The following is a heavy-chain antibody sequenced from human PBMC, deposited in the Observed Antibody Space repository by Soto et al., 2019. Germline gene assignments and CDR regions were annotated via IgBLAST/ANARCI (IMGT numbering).Heavy chain of an antibody. CDR1: GFTFSSFW. V-gene: IGHV3-30*18. D-gene: IGHD7-27*01. J-gene: IGHJ6*02. CDR2: ISYDGSNK. CDR3: AKDGGANWGSQIPGYYYYYGMDV. Sequence: GGSLRLSCVTSGFTFSSFWMSWARQAPGKGLEWVAVISYDGSNKYYADSVKGRFTISRDNSKNTLYLQMNSLRAEDTAVYYCAKDGGANWGSQIPGYYYYYGMDVWGQGTTVTVSS.